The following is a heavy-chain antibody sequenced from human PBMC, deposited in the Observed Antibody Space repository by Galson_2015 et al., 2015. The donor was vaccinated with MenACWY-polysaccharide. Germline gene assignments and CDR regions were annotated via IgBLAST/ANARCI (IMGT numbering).Heavy chain of an antibody. Sequence: SLRLSCAGSGFNFGGNGLHWVRQAPGKGLEWVALIRNDGRKHYPDAVKGRFTISRDNSINTAYMELSSLTSEDTAVYYCARWTSRGNPDGYLDYWGHGTQVTVSS. CDR1: GFNFGGNG. J-gene: IGHJ4*01. V-gene: IGHV3-30*02. CDR3: ARWTSRGNPDGYLDY. D-gene: IGHD2/OR15-2a*01. CDR2: IRNDGRK.